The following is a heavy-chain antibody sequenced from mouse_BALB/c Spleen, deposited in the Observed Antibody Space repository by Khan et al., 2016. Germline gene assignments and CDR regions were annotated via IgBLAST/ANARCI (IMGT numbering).Heavy chain of an antibody. CDR3: ARDYYGSSYFDY. D-gene: IGHD1-1*01. CDR1: GYSITSDYA. CDR2: ISYSGST. J-gene: IGHJ2*01. Sequence: EVQLQESGPGLVKPSQSLSLTCTVTGYSITSDYAWNWIRQFPGNKLEWMGYISYSGSTSYNPSLKRRFSITRDTSKNKFFLQLHSVTTEDTATYYWARDYYGSSYFDYWGQCTTLTVSS. V-gene: IGHV3-2*02.